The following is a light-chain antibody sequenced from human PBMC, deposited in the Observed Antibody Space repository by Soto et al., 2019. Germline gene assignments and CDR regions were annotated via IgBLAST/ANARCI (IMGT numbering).Light chain of an antibody. CDR2: AAS. CDR1: QGVSNN. Sequence: DIQMTQSPSSLSASVGDRVTITCRASQGVSNNLAWYQQRPGRVPKLLIYAASTLQSGVPSRFSGSGSGTDFTLTISSLQPEDVATHYCQKYNSAPYTFGPGTTVDLK. CDR3: QKYNSAPYT. V-gene: IGKV1-27*01. J-gene: IGKJ3*01.